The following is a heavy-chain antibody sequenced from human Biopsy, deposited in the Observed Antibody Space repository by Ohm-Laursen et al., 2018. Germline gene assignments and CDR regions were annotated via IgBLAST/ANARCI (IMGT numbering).Heavy chain of an antibody. V-gene: IGHV1-24*01. D-gene: IGHD1-1*01. CDR2: FAPENGKT. CDR1: GYTLTELS. J-gene: IGHJ4*02. CDR3: AADINVWNVNY. Sequence: ASVKVSCKVSGYTLTELSMHWVRQAPGKGLEGMGGFAPENGKTVYAQNFQARVSMTEDTSTDTAYMELRSLRSEDTAVYYCAADINVWNVNYWGQGTQVTVSS.